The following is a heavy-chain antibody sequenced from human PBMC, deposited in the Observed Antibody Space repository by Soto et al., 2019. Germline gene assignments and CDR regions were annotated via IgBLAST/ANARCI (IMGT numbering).Heavy chain of an antibody. CDR2: INAGNGNT. CDR3: ARMAAFDY. D-gene: IGHD6-13*01. CDR1: GYTFTNYA. V-gene: IGHV1-3*01. J-gene: IGHJ4*02. Sequence: QVQLVQSGAEVKKPGASVKVSCKASGYTFTNYAMQWVRQAPGQRLEWMGWINAGNGNTKYSPQFRGRVTITRDTSASTVYMELSSLRSEDTAVYSCARMAAFDYWGQGTLVTVSS.